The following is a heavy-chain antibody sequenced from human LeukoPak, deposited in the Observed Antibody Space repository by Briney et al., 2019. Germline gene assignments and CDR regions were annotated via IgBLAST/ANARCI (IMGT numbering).Heavy chain of an antibody. V-gene: IGHV3-21*01. CDR1: GFTFSSNW. Sequence: GGSLRLSCAASGFTFSSNWMNWVRQAPGKGLEWVSSISSSSSYIYYADSVKGRFTISRDNAKNSLYLQMNSLRAEDTAVYYCARSPRRYCSGGSCYTNWYFDLWGRGTLVTVSS. J-gene: IGHJ2*01. CDR3: ARSPRRYCSGGSCYTNWYFDL. CDR2: ISSSSSYI. D-gene: IGHD2-15*01.